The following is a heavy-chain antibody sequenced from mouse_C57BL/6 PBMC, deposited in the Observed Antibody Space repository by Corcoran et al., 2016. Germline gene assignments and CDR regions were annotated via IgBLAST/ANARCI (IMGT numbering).Heavy chain of an antibody. Sequence: QLQKARAQLLKPVTSVKISCTASGYTFTDYYINWVKQSHGKSLEWIGDINPNNGGTSYNQKFKGKATLTVDKSSSTAYMELRSLTSEDSAVYYCLYDYDWYVHVCGTSTTVPVS. CDR3: LYDYDWYVHV. D-gene: IGHD2-4*01. CDR2: INPNNGGT. J-gene: IGHJ1*03. CDR1: GYTFTDYY. V-gene: IGHV1-26*01.